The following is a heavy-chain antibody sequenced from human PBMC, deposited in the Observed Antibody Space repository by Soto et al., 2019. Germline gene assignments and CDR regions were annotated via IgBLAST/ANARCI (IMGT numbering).Heavy chain of an antibody. Sequence: EVQLVESGGGLVQPGGSLRLSCAASGFTFSSYWMSWVRQAPGKGLEWVANIKQAGSEKYYVDSVKGRFTISRDNAKNSLSLQMNSLRAEDTAVYYCARDHRYDYVWGSYRLKGGRVYFDYWGQGTLVTVSS. CDR2: IKQAGSEK. J-gene: IGHJ4*02. CDR1: GFTFSSYW. V-gene: IGHV3-7*04. CDR3: ARDHRYDYVWGSYRLKGGRVYFDY. D-gene: IGHD3-16*02.